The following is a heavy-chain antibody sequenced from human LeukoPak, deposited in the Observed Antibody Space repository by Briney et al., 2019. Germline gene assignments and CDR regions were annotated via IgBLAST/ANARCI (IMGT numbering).Heavy chain of an antibody. J-gene: IGHJ4*02. D-gene: IGHD3/OR15-3a*01. CDR1: GFTFSHYG. CDR3: AKDAQRGFDFSNSLES. CDR2: IWSDGTEQ. Sequence: GGSLRLSCAPSGFTFSHYGMQGVRQAPGKGLEWVAVIWSDGTEQYYGDSVKGRFTISRDNSKKTVYLQMNSLRVEDTAVYYCAKDAQRGFDFSNSLESWGQGTLVTVSS. V-gene: IGHV3-33*06.